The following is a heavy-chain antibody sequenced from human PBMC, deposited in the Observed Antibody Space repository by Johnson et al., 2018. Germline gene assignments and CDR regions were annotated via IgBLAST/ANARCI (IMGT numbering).Heavy chain of an antibody. V-gene: IGHV1-69*01. CDR2: IIPIFGTT. J-gene: IGHJ1*01. Sequence: QVQLVESGAEVKKPGSSVKVSCKASGGTFSSYAISWVRQAPGQGLEWMGGIIPIFGTTNYAQQFQGRVTITADDPTSTAYMELSSLGSEDTAVYYWARVEYCGDDCYFLYFQHGGQGTLVTVSS. CDR1: GGTFSSYA. D-gene: IGHD2-21*02. CDR3: ARVEYCGDDCYFLYFQH.